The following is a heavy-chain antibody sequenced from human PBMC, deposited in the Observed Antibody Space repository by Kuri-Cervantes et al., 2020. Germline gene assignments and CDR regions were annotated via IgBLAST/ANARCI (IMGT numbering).Heavy chain of an antibody. CDR1: GFTFSSYW. J-gene: IGHJ6*02. Sequence: GGSLRLSCAASGFTFSSYWMSWVRQAPGKGLEWVANIKQDGSEKYYVDSVKGRFAISRDNAKNSLYLQMNSLRAGDTTVYYCARGTSSGWYDHYYYYGMDVWGQGTTVTVSS. V-gene: IGHV3-7*01. CDR2: IKQDGSEK. CDR3: ARGTSSGWYDHYYYYGMDV. D-gene: IGHD6-19*01.